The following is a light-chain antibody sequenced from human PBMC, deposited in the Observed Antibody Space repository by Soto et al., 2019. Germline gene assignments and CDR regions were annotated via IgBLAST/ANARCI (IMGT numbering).Light chain of an antibody. J-gene: IGLJ2*01. CDR2: GNS. CDR3: QSYDSSRSGQVV. CDR1: SSNVGAGYD. V-gene: IGLV1-40*01. Sequence: QSVLTQPPSVSGAPGQRVTISCTGSSSNVGAGYDVHWYKQLPGTAPKLLIYGNSNRPSGVPDRFSGSKSGTSASLAITGLQAEDEADYYCQSYDSSRSGQVVFGGGTKLTVL.